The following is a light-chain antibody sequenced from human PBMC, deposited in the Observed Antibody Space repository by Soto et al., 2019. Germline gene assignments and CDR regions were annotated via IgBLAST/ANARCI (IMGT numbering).Light chain of an antibody. CDR2: NVS. V-gene: IGLV2-14*01. Sequence: QSALTQPASVSGSPGQSITISCTGTSSDVGGYNYVSWYQQHPGKAPKLMIYNVSNRPSGVSNRFSGSKSGNTASLTISGLQAEDEGHYYCSSFTSTNTVLFGGGTKVIVL. CDR3: SSFTSTNTVL. J-gene: IGLJ2*01. CDR1: SSDVGGYNY.